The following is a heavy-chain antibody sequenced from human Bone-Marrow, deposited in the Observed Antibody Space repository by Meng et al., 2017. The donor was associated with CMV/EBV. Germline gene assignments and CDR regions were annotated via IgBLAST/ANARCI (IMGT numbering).Heavy chain of an antibody. Sequence: SETLSLTCTVSGGSISSYYWSWIRQPPGKGLEWIGYIYYSGSTNYNPSLKSRVTISVDTSKNQFSLKLSSVTAADTAVYYCARVPRGIRYFDWLLFDYWGQGTLVTVSS. CDR3: ARVPRGIRYFDWLLFDY. CDR2: IYYSGST. V-gene: IGHV4-59*01. D-gene: IGHD3-9*01. CDR1: GGSISSYY. J-gene: IGHJ4*02.